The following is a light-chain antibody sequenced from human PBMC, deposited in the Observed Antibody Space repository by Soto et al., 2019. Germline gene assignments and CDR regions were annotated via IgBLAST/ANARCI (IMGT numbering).Light chain of an antibody. Sequence: QPVLTQPPSVSGAPGQTVTISCTGGSSNLGPGFDVHWYQQVPGKAPKLVLYSNTLRPSGVPDRFSGSKSGSSASLAITGLQSEDEGDYFCAAWDDSLSGRVVFGGGTKLTVL. V-gene: IGLV1-40*01. CDR2: SNT. J-gene: IGLJ2*01. CDR3: AAWDDSLSGRVV. CDR1: SSNLGPGFD.